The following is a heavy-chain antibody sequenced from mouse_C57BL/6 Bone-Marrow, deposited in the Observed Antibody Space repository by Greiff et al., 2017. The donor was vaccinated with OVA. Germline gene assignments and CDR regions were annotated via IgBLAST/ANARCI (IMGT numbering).Heavy chain of an antibody. D-gene: IGHD2-4*01. CDR2: IYPGDGDT. CDR3: ARFYYDYDDWYFDV. CDR1: GYSFSSSW. Sequence: VQLQQSGPELVKPGASVKISCKASGYSFSSSWMNWVKQRPGKGLEWIGRIYPGDGDTNYNEKFKSKATLTVDKPSSTAYMQLSSLTSEDSAVYYCARFYYDYDDWYFDVWGTGTTVTVSS. V-gene: IGHV1-82*01. J-gene: IGHJ1*03.